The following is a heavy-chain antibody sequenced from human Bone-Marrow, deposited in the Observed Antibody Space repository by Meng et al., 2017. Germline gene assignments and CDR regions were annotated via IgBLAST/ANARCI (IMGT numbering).Heavy chain of an antibody. CDR1: GYTFTSDA. Sequence: VAHGPLGFEFKNPLSPVEVHCKDSGYTFTSDAKSSGQKPPGQGHWWRGWINTYTGNSTYAQGFTRRFVFSLDTSVSTAYLQISSLKAEDTAVYYCARVQSGYDSGWGQRTLVTVSS. CDR3: ARVQSGYDSG. V-gene: IGHV7-4-1*02. CDR2: INTYTGNS. J-gene: IGHJ4*02. D-gene: IGHD5-12*01.